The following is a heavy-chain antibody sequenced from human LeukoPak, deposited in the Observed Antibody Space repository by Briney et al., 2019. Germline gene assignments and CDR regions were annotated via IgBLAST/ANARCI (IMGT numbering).Heavy chain of an antibody. CDR2: INHSGST. V-gene: IGHV4-34*01. J-gene: IGHJ4*02. CDR3: ARGAGTTGY. D-gene: IGHD1-14*01. Sequence: SETLSLACAVYGGSFSGYYWSWIRQPPGKGLEWIGEINHSGSTNYNPSLKSRVTISVDTSKNQFSLKLSSVTAADTAVYYCARGAGTTGYWGQGTLVTVSS. CDR1: GGSFSGYY.